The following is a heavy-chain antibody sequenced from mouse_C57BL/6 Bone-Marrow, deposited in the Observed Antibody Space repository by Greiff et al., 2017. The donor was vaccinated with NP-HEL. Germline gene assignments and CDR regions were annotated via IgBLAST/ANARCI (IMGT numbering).Heavy chain of an antibody. CDR3: ARSSGGY. V-gene: IGHV1-19*01. CDR1: GYTFTDYY. CDR2: INPYNGGT. J-gene: IGHJ2*01. Sequence: EVQLQQPGAELVKPGASVKMSCKASGYTFTDYYMNWVKQSHGKSLEWIGVINPYNGGTSYNQKFKGKATLTVDKSSSTAYMELNSLTSEDSAVYYCARSSGGYWGQGTTLTVSS.